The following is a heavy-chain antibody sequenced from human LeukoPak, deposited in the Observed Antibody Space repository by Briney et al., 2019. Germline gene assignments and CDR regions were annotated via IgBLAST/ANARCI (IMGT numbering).Heavy chain of an antibody. CDR3: ARGIDQGIAAAGTDYYYYMDV. V-gene: IGHV1-69*05. CDR2: IIPIFGTA. CDR1: GGTFSSYA. J-gene: IGHJ6*03. Sequence: SVKVSCKASGGTFSSYAISWVRQAPGQGLEWMGRIIPIFGTANYAQKFQGRVTITTDESTSTAYMELSSLRSEDAAVYYCARGIDQGIAAAGTDYYYYMDVWGKGTTVTVSS. D-gene: IGHD6-13*01.